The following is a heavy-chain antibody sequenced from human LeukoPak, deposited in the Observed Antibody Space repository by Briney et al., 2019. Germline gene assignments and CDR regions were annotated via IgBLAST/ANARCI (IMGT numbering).Heavy chain of an antibody. CDR2: ISSDGSGT. CDR3: ARQPSFCGGGSCYDY. Sequence: GGSLRLSCAASGFTFGNYGMHWVRQAPGKGLVWVSRISSDGSGTTYADSVKGRFTLSRDNAKRTLYLQINSLRAEDTAVYYCARQPSFCGGGSCYDYWGQGSLVIVSS. CDR1: GFTFGNYG. J-gene: IGHJ4*02. V-gene: IGHV3-74*01. D-gene: IGHD2-15*01.